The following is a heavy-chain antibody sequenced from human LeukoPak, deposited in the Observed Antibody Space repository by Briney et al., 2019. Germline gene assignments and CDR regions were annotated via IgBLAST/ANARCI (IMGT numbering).Heavy chain of an antibody. CDR1: GFTFSSYS. J-gene: IGHJ4*02. D-gene: IGHD6-19*01. CDR2: ISSSSSYI. Sequence: GGSLRLSCAATGFTFSSYSMNWVRQAPGKGLEWVSSISSSSSYIYYADSAKGRFTISRDNAKNSLYLQMNSLRAEDTAVYYCARVYSGWYDYWGQGTLVTVSS. V-gene: IGHV3-21*01. CDR3: ARVYSGWYDY.